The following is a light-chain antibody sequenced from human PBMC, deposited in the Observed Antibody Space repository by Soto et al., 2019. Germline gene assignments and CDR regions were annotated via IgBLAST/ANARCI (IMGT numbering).Light chain of an antibody. V-gene: IGKV3-20*01. CDR3: QQYGSSPPIT. Sequence: EIVLTQSPGTLSLSPGERATLSCRASQSVSSSYLAWYQQKPGQAPRLLIYGASSRATGIPDRFSGSGSGTDFPLTISRLEPEDFAVYYCQQYGSSPPITFGQGTRLE. CDR1: QSVSSSY. CDR2: GAS. J-gene: IGKJ5*01.